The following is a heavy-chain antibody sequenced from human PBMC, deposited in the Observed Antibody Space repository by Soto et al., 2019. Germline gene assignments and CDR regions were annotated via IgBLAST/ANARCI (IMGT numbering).Heavy chain of an antibody. V-gene: IGHV1-24*01. CDR1: GYTLTELS. J-gene: IGHJ4*02. CDR2: FDPEDGET. CDR3: ATRGDYYYDSSGYISEAYYFDY. Sequence: ASVKVSCKVSGYTLTELSMHWVRQAPGKGLEWMGGFDPEDGETIYAQKFQGRVTMTEDTSTDTAYMELSSLRSEDTAVYYCATRGDYYYDSSGYISEAYYFDYWGQGTLVTVSS. D-gene: IGHD3-22*01.